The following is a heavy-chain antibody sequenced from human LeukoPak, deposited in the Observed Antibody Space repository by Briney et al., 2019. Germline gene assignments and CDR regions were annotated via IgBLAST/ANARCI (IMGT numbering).Heavy chain of an antibody. D-gene: IGHD6-19*01. Sequence: SETLSLTCTVSGGSISSYYWSWSRQPAGKGLEWIGRIYTSGSTNYNPSLKSRVTMSVDTSKNQFSLKLSSVTAADTAVYYCARERVAVSWYFDYWGQGALVTVSS. CDR2: IYTSGST. CDR1: GGSISSYY. J-gene: IGHJ4*02. CDR3: ARERVAVSWYFDY. V-gene: IGHV4-4*07.